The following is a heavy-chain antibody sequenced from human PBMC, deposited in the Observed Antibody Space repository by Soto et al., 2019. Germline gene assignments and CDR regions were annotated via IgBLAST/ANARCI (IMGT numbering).Heavy chain of an antibody. CDR3: ARDGVAATLEPDYYGMDV. D-gene: IGHD2-15*01. Sequence: QVQLVESGGGVVQPGRSLRLSCAASGFTFSSYGMHWVRQAPGKGLEWVAVIWYDGSNKYYADSVKGRFTISRDNSKNTLYLQRNSLRAEDTAVYYCARDGVAATLEPDYYGMDVWGQGTTVTVSS. CDR1: GFTFSSYG. CDR2: IWYDGSNK. J-gene: IGHJ6*02. V-gene: IGHV3-33*01.